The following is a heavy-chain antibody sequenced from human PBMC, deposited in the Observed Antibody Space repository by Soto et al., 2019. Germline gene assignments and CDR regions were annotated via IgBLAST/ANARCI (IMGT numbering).Heavy chain of an antibody. D-gene: IGHD1-20*01. CDR1: GYTFTSYG. V-gene: IGHV1-18*01. CDR2: ISAYNGNT. CDR3: ARGITLPTPLDY. Sequence: ASVKVSCKASGYTFTSYGISCVRQAPGQGLEWMGWISAYNGNTNYAQKLQGRVTMTTDTSTSTAYMELRSLRSEDTAVYYCARGITLPTPLDYWGQGTLVTVSS. J-gene: IGHJ4*02.